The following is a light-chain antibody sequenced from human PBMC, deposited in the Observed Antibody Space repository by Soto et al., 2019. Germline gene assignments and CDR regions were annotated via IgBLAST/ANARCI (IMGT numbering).Light chain of an antibody. CDR2: GAS. CDR1: QRVSSSY. V-gene: IGKV3-20*01. CDR3: QHYGSSPT. J-gene: IGKJ2*01. Sequence: EIVLTQFPGTLSLSPGERATLSCRASQRVSSSYLAWFQQKPGQAPRLLIYGASSRATGIPDRFSGRGSGTDFTLTISRLEPEDFAVYYCQHYGSSPTFGQGAKLEIK.